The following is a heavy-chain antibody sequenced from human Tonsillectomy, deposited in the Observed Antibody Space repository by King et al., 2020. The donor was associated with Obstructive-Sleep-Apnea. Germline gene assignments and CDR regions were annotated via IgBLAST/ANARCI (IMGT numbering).Heavy chain of an antibody. CDR3: TKCDGTFDP. J-gene: IGHJ5*02. V-gene: IGHV3-49*03. D-gene: IGHD2-21*02. CDR2: SRNKAYGGTT. Sequence: VQLVESGGGLVQPGRSLRLSCTASGFTFGDYAMSWFRQTPGKGLEWVGFSRNKAYGGTTEYAASVKGRFTISRDDSKNIAYLQMNSLKTEDTAMYYCTKCDGTFDPWGQGTLVTVSS. CDR1: GFTFGDYA.